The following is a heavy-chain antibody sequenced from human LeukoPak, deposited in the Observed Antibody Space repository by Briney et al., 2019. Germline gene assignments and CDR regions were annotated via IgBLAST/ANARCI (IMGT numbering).Heavy chain of an antibody. CDR2: INPSGGST. Sequence: GASVKVSCKASGYTFTSYYMHWVRQAPGQGLEWMGLINPSGGSTSYAQKFQGRVTMTRDTSTSTVYMELSSLRSEDTAVYYCARGSPNYDSSGYYSNWGQGTLVTVSS. CDR3: ARGSPNYDSSGYYSN. CDR1: GYTFTSYY. D-gene: IGHD3-22*01. V-gene: IGHV1-46*01. J-gene: IGHJ4*02.